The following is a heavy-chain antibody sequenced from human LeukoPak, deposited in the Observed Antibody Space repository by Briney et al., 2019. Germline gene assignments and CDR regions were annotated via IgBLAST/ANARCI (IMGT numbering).Heavy chain of an antibody. Sequence: PSETLSLTCAVSGGSISSGGYSWSWIRQPPGKGLEWIGYIYHSGSTYYNPSLKSRVTISVDRSKNQFSLKLSSVTAADTAVYYCARGPGWDSSPYGWFDPWGQGTLVTVSS. V-gene: IGHV4-30-2*01. J-gene: IGHJ5*02. CDR1: GGSISSGGYS. D-gene: IGHD3-22*01. CDR2: IYHSGST. CDR3: ARGPGWDSSPYGWFDP.